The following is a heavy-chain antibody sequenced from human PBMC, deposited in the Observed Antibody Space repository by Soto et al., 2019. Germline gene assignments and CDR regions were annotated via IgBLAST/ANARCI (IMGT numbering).Heavy chain of an antibody. CDR2: IWYDGSNK. J-gene: IGHJ6*02. CDR3: ARDGRDSRTAINYYYGMDV. CDR1: RFTFSSYG. V-gene: IGHV3-33*01. Sequence: GGSLRLSCAASRFTFSSYGMHWVRQAPGKGLEWVAVIWYDGSNKYYADSVKGRFTISRDNSKNTLYLQMNSLRAEDTAVYYCARDGRDSRTAINYYYGMDVWGQGTTVTVSS. D-gene: IGHD6-13*01.